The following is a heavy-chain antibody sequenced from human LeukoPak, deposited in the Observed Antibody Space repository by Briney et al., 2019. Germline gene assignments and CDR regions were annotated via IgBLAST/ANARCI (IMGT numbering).Heavy chain of an antibody. V-gene: IGHV1-46*01. CDR1: GYTFTSYY. CDR3: ARVAAAGTWYFDY. D-gene: IGHD6-13*01. Sequence: SVKVSCKASGYTFTSYYMHWVRQAPGQELEWMGIINPSGGSTSYAQKFQGRVTMTRDTSTSTVYMELSSLRSEDTAVYYCARVAAAGTWYFDYWGQGTLVTVSS. CDR2: INPSGGST. J-gene: IGHJ4*02.